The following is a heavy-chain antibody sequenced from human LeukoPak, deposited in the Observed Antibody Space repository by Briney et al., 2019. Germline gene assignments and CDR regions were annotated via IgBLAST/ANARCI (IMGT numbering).Heavy chain of an antibody. D-gene: IGHD4-23*01. CDR1: RFTFSSYS. Sequence: GGSLRLSCAAPRFTFSSYSMNWVRQAPGKGLEWVSSISSSSSYIYYADSVKGRFTISRDNAKNSLYLQMESLRDEDTAIYYCARDTLEYSNSPDALDIWGQGTMVTVSS. CDR3: ARDTLEYSNSPDALDI. J-gene: IGHJ3*02. V-gene: IGHV3-21*01. CDR2: ISSSSSYI.